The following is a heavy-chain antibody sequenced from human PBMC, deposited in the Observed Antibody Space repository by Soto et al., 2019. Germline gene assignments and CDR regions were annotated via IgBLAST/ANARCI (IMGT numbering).Heavy chain of an antibody. V-gene: IGHV3-15*01. J-gene: IGHJ5*02. Sequence: EVQLVESGGGLVKPGGSLRLSCAASGFTFSNAWMSWVRQAPGKGLEWVGRIKSKTDGGTTDYAAPVKGRFTISRDDSKNTLYLQMNSLRAEDTAVYYCAKHITGTIRTRRNWFDPWGQGTLVTVSS. CDR2: IKSKTDGGTT. CDR3: AKHITGTIRTRRNWFDP. CDR1: GFTFSNAW. D-gene: IGHD1-20*01.